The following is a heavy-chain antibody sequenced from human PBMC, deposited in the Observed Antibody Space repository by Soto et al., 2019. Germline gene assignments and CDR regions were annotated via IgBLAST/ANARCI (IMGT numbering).Heavy chain of an antibody. CDR1: GYSFTSYW. D-gene: IGHD3-9*01. J-gene: IGHJ4*02. V-gene: IGHV5-51*01. Sequence: LKISFKGSGYSFTSYWIGWVRQMPGKGLEWMGIIYPGDSDTRYSPSFQGQVTISADKSISTAYLQWSSLKASDTAMYYCARNALTYDILTGYYNSGDFDYWGQGTLVTVSS. CDR2: IYPGDSDT. CDR3: ARNALTYDILTGYYNSGDFDY.